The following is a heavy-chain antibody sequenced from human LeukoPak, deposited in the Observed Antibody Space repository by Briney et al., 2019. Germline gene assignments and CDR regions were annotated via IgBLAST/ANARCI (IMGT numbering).Heavy chain of an antibody. J-gene: IGHJ4*02. V-gene: IGHV3-30*02. D-gene: IGHD6-6*01. CDR2: IRYDGSNK. Sequence: PGGSLRLSCAASGFTFSSYWMSWVRQAPGKGLEWVAFIRYDGSNKYYADSVKGRFTISRDNSKNTLYLQMGSLRAEDMAVYYCARSVVGIAARPLDYWGQGTLVTVSS. CDR1: GFTFSSYW. CDR3: ARSVVGIAARPLDY.